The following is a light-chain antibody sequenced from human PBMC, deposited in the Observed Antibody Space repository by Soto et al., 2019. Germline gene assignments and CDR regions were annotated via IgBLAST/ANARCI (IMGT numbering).Light chain of an antibody. Sequence: QSALTQPRSVSGSPGQSVTISCTGTSSDVGGYSYVSWYQQHPGKAPKLMMYDVKTRPSGIPDRFSGSKSGNTASLTISGLQAEDEADYYSFSYAGSYSFVFGSGTKLTVL. V-gene: IGLV2-11*01. J-gene: IGLJ1*01. CDR3: FSYAGSYSFV. CDR1: SSDVGGYSY. CDR2: DVK.